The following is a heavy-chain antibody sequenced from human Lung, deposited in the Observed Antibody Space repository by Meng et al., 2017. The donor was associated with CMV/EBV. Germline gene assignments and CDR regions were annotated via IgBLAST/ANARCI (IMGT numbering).Heavy chain of an antibody. Sequence: SETLSLXXIVSGASISDFYWSWIRQPPGNGLEWIGYIHESGNTKYNPSLTSRVTMSIDTSENQFSLRLNSVTTADTAIYYCATVGYCDGADCYIGLCDPWGQGTXVTVSS. J-gene: IGHJ5*02. CDR3: ATVGYCDGADCYIGLCDP. CDR1: GASISDFY. D-gene: IGHD2-21*02. V-gene: IGHV4-59*01. CDR2: IHESGNT.